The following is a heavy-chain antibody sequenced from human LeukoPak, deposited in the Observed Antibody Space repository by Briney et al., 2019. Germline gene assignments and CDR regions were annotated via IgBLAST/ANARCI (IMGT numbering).Heavy chain of an antibody. CDR3: ARGRYMDV. V-gene: IGHV1-8*03. Sequence: ASVKVSCKASGYIFIDYEINWVRQATGQGLEWMGWMNPKSGDTGYEQKFKGRVTITRDSSISTVYMELGSLRSEDTALYYCARGRYMDVWGKGTTVTVSS. CDR1: GYIFIDYE. CDR2: MNPKSGDT. J-gene: IGHJ6*03.